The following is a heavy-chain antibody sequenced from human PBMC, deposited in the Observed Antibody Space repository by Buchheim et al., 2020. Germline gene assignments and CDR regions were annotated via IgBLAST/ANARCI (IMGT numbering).Heavy chain of an antibody. D-gene: IGHD2-15*01. CDR3: AKDREGHIVVVEFYFDY. J-gene: IGHJ4*02. V-gene: IGHV3-21*04. Sequence: EVQLVESGGGLVKPGGSLRLSCAASGFTFSSYSMNWVRQAPGKGLEWVSSISSSSSYIYYADSVKGRFTISRDNAKNSLYLQMNSLRAEDTAVYYCAKDREGHIVVVEFYFDYWGQGTL. CDR1: GFTFSSYS. CDR2: ISSSSSYI.